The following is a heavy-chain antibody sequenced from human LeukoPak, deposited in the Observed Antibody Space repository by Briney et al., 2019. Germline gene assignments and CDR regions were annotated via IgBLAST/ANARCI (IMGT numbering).Heavy chain of an antibody. CDR2: INPNSGGT. CDR1: GYTFTGYY. J-gene: IGHJ4*02. Sequence: ASVKVSCKASGYTFTGYYMHWVRQAPGQGLEWMGWINPNSGGTNYAQKFQGRVTMTRDTSISTAYMELSRLRSDDAAVYYCARRVGATRGPLVYWGQGTLVTVSS. CDR3: ARRVGATRGPLVY. V-gene: IGHV1-2*02. D-gene: IGHD1-26*01.